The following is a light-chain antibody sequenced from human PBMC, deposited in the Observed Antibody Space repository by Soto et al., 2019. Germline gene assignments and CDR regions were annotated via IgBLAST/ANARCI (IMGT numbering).Light chain of an antibody. V-gene: IGKV3-11*01. CDR2: DAV. J-gene: IGKJ4*01. Sequence: ETVLTQSPATLSFSPGVRATLSCRASQSVSSYLGWYQQKPGQAPRLLIYDAVNRATGIPARFSGSRSVTDFTLTIGRLEPEDSGVYYCQQRINWPLTFGGGTRVEIK. CDR3: QQRINWPLT. CDR1: QSVSSY.